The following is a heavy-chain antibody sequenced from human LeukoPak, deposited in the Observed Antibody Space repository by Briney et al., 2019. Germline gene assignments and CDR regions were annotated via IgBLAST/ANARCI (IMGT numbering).Heavy chain of an antibody. Sequence: GGSLRLSCEVSGLDFSRHGMYWVRQAPGKGLEWVATIWFDGSRQYYADSVKGRFTISRDNSSNMLYLQMNSLRAEDTAVYFCARLYGTHIDYWGQGTLVAVSS. CDR2: IWFDGSRQ. J-gene: IGHJ4*02. V-gene: IGHV3-33*07. D-gene: IGHD1-26*01. CDR1: GLDFSRHG. CDR3: ARLYGTHIDY.